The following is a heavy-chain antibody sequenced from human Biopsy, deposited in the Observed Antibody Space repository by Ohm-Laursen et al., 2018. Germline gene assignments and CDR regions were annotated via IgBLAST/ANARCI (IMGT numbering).Heavy chain of an antibody. CDR1: GVTLSGYA. V-gene: IGHV3-21*06. J-gene: IGHJ4*02. Sequence: GSLRLSCTAPGVTLSGYAMNWVRQAPGKGLEWVSSITGGGNYINYADSVRGRFTISRDNSKNSAYLVMSSLRAEDTAVYFCATAAYAPPYFDLWGRGTVVTVSS. D-gene: IGHD4-17*01. CDR2: ITGGGNYI. CDR3: ATAAYAPPYFDL.